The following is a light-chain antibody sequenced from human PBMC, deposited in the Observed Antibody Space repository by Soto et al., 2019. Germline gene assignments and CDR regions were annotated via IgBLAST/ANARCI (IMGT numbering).Light chain of an antibody. CDR3: CSYAXSPYV. Sequence: QSVLTQPRSVSGSPGQSVTISCTGTSSDVGGYNYVSWYQQHPGKAPKLMIYDVSKRPSGVPDRFSGSKSGNTASLTISGLQAEDEADYYCCSYAXSPYVFGTGTKVTVL. J-gene: IGLJ1*01. CDR2: DVS. V-gene: IGLV2-11*01. CDR1: SSDVGGYNY.